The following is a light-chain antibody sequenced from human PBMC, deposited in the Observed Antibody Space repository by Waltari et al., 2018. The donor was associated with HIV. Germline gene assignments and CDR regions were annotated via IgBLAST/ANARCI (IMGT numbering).Light chain of an antibody. V-gene: IGKV4-1*01. CDR3: QQYYSTPRT. CDR2: WAS. CDR1: QSVLYSPNNKNY. Sequence: DIVMTQSPDSLAVSLGERATINCKSSQSVLYSPNNKNYLAWYQQKPGQSPKVLMYWASTRESGVPDRFSGSGSGTDFTLTISSLQAEDVAVYYCQQYYSTPRTFGQGTKVEIK. J-gene: IGKJ1*01.